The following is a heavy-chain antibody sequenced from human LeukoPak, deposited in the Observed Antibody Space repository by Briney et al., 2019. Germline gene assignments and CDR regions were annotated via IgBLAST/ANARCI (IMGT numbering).Heavy chain of an antibody. J-gene: IGHJ4*02. CDR2: ISYDGSNK. Sequence: GGSLRLSCAASGFTFSSYAMHWVRQAPGKGLEWVAVISYDGSNKYYADSVKGRFTISRDNSKNTLYLQMNSLRAEDTAVYYCARDLRRYYDSSGYYGMRGSGAFDYWGQGTLVTVSS. CDR3: ARDLRRYYDSSGYYGMRGSGAFDY. V-gene: IGHV3-30*04. CDR1: GFTFSSYA. D-gene: IGHD3-22*01.